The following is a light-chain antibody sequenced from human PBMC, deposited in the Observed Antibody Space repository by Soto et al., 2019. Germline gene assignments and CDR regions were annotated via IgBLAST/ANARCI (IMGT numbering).Light chain of an antibody. V-gene: IGKV1-5*01. CDR1: QSISSW. Sequence: DIQMTQSPSTLSASVGDRVTITCRASQSISSWLVWYQQKPGKAPKFLIYDASSLESGVPSRFSGSGSGTEFTLTISSLQPDDFATYYCQQYNSYSWTFGQGTKVEIK. J-gene: IGKJ1*01. CDR3: QQYNSYSWT. CDR2: DAS.